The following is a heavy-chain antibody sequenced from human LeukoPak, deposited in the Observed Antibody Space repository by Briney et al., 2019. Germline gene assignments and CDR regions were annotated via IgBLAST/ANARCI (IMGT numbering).Heavy chain of an antibody. CDR3: AREGSSESFFDY. Sequence: SETLSLTCAVYGGSFSGYYWSWIRQPPGKGLEWIGEINHSGSTNYNPSLKSRVTISVDTSKNQFSLKLSSVTAADTAVYYCAREGSSESFFDYWGQGTLVTVSS. CDR2: INHSGST. V-gene: IGHV4-34*01. D-gene: IGHD6-6*01. CDR1: GGSFSGYY. J-gene: IGHJ4*02.